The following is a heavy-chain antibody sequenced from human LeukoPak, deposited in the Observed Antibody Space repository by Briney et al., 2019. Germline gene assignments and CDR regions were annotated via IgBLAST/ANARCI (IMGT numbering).Heavy chain of an antibody. CDR3: ARSVRGVTSRSYFDY. V-gene: IGHV4-39*01. Sequence: SETLSLTCTVSGGSISSGSYYWGWIRQPPGKGLEWIGSIYYSGSTYYNPSLKSRVTISVDTSKNQFSLKLSSVTAADTAVYYCARSVRGVTSRSYFDYWGQGTLVTVSS. J-gene: IGHJ4*02. CDR1: GGSISSGSYY. D-gene: IGHD3-10*01. CDR2: IYYSGST.